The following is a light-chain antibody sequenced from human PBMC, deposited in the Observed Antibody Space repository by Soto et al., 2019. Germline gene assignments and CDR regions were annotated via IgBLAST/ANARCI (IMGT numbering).Light chain of an antibody. CDR3: QRCGQCHRT. V-gene: IGKV3-15*01. J-gene: IGKJ1*01. CDR1: QGIINK. CDR2: GAS. Sequence: EIVMTQSPATLSVSPGETVTLSCWASQGIINKLAWYQRRPGQAPRLLIYGASTRATDIPARLSGSGSGTGFDLTNSRLESEDLAVYYCQRCGQCHRTFGQRTKLEVK.